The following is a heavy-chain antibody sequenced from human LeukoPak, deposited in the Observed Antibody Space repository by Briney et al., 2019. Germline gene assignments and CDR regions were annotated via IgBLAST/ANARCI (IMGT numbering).Heavy chain of an antibody. V-gene: IGHV4-59*12. CDR3: ARRMIVVVIPIFDY. J-gene: IGHJ4*02. CDR1: GGSISSYY. D-gene: IGHD3-22*01. Sequence: SETQSLTCTVFGGSISSYYWSWIRQPPGKGLEWIGYIYYSGSTNYNPSLKSRVTISVDTSKNQFSLKLSSVTAADTAVYYCARRMIVVVIPIFDYWGQGTLVTVSS. CDR2: IYYSGST.